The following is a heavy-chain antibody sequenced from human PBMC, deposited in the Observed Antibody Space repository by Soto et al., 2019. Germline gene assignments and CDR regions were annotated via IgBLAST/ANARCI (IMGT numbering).Heavy chain of an antibody. J-gene: IGHJ6*02. V-gene: IGHV1-69*13. Sequence: SVKVSCKASGGTFSSYAISWVRQAPGQGLEWMGGIITIIGTANYAQKFQGRVTITADESTSTAYMELSSLRSEDTAVYYCAKVDTAMVTTGLFYYYGMDVWGQGTTVTVSS. D-gene: IGHD5-18*01. CDR3: AKVDTAMVTTGLFYYYGMDV. CDR1: GGTFSSYA. CDR2: IITIIGTA.